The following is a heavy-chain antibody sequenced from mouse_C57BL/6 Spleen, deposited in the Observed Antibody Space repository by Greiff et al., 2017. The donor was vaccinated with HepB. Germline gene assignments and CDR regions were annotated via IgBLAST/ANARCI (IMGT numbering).Heavy chain of an antibody. CDR2: IDPSDSYT. J-gene: IGHJ4*01. V-gene: IGHV1-69*01. Sequence: QVQLQQPGAELVMPGASVKLSCKASGYTFTSYWMHWVKQRPGQGLEWIGEIDPSDSYTNYNQKFKGKSTLTVDKSSSTAYMQLSSLTSEDSAVYYCATSYHAGPYAMEYWGQGTSVTVSS. CDR1: GYTFTSYW. CDR3: ATSYHAGPYAMEY. D-gene: IGHD6-5*01.